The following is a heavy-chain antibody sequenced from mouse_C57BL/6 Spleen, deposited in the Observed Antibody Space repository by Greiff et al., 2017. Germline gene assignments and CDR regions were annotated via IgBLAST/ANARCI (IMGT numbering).Heavy chain of an antibody. J-gene: IGHJ4*01. V-gene: IGHV5-17*01. CDR3: ARPNYGSREGMDY. CDR1: GFTFSDYG. D-gene: IGHD1-1*01. CDR2: ISSGSSTI. Sequence: EVKLMESGGGLVKPGGSLKLSCAASGFTFSDYGMHWVRQAPEKGLEWVAYISSGSSTIYYADTVKGRFTISRDNAKNTLFLQMTSLRSEDTAMYYCARPNYGSREGMDYGGQGTSVTVSS.